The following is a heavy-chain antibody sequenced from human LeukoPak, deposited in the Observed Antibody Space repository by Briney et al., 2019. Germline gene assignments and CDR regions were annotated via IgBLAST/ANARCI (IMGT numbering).Heavy chain of an antibody. V-gene: IGHV1-2*02. D-gene: IGHD3/OR15-3a*01. CDR3: AILGDWDPPPFDY. CDR2: INPNSGDT. CDR1: GYTFTSYG. Sequence: ASVKVSCKASGYTFTSYGIHWVRQAPGQGLEWMGWINPNSGDTNYAQKFQGRVTMTRDTSINTAYMELSRLTSDDTAGYYCAILGDWDPPPFDYWGQGTLVTVSS. J-gene: IGHJ4*02.